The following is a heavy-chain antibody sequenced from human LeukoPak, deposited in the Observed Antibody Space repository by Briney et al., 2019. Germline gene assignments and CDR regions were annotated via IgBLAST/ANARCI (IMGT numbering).Heavy chain of an antibody. Sequence: SETLSLTCAVYGGSFSGYYWSWIRQPPGKGLEWIGEINHSGSTNYNPSLKSRVTISVDTSKNQFSLKLSSVTAADTAVYYCARHCSSTSCYSEVGDYWGQGTLVTVSS. CDR2: INHSGST. D-gene: IGHD2-2*02. CDR3: ARHCSSTSCYSEVGDY. J-gene: IGHJ4*02. CDR1: GGSFSGYY. V-gene: IGHV4-34*01.